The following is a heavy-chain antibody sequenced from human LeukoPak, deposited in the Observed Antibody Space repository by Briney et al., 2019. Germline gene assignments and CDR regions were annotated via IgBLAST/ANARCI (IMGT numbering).Heavy chain of an antibody. Sequence: GGSLRLSCAASGFTFSSYTMNWVRQAPGKGLEWVSIISSGSNYIDHADSVKGRFTISRDNAKNSLYLQMNSLRAEDTAVYYCAELGITMIGGVWGKGTTVTISS. CDR3: AELGITMIGGV. CDR1: GFTFSSYT. V-gene: IGHV3-21*01. D-gene: IGHD3-10*02. J-gene: IGHJ6*04. CDR2: ISSGSNYI.